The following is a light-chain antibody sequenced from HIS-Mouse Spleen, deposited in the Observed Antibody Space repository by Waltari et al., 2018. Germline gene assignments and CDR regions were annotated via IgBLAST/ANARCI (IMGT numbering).Light chain of an antibody. J-gene: IGLJ1*01. V-gene: IGLV2-8*01. Sequence: QSALTQPPSASGSPGQSVTISCTGTSSDVGGYNYVSWYQQHPGKAPKLMIYEVSKRPSGVPDRFSGSKCGNTASLTVSGLQAEDEADYYCSSYAGSNIYVFGTGTKVTVL. CDR3: SSYAGSNIYV. CDR2: EVS. CDR1: SSDVGGYNY.